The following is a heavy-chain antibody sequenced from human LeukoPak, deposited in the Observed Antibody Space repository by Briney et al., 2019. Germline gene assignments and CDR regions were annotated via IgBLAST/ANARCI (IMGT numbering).Heavy chain of an antibody. J-gene: IGHJ4*02. D-gene: IGHD4-17*01. CDR3: ARGWGYGDYFDY. Sequence: SETLSLTCAVYGGSFSGYYWSWIRQPPGKGLEWIGEINHSGSTNYNPSLKSRVTISVDTSKNQFSLKLSSVTAADTAVYYCARGWGYGDYFDYWGQGTLVTVSS. CDR1: GGSFSGYY. CDR2: INHSGST. V-gene: IGHV4-34*01.